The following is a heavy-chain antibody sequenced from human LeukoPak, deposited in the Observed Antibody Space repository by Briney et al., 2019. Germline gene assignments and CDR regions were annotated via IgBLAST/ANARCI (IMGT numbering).Heavy chain of an antibody. D-gene: IGHD2-15*01. CDR2: IYYSGST. J-gene: IGHJ4*02. CDR3: ARVSSGVYFDY. Sequence: PSETLSLTCTVSGGSISNYYWSWIRQPPGKGLEWIGYIYYSGSTNYNPSLKGRVTISVDTSKNQFSLRLSSVTAADTAVYYCARVSSGVYFDYWGQGTLVTVSS. CDR1: GGSISNYY. V-gene: IGHV4-59*08.